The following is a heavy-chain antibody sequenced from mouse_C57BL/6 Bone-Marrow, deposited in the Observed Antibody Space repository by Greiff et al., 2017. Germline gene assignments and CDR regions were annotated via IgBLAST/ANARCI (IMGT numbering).Heavy chain of an antibody. J-gene: IGHJ3*01. Sequence: VQLQQSGPELVKPGDSVKISCKASGYSFTGYFMNWVMQSHGKSLEWIGRINPYNGDTFYNQKFKGKATLTVDKSSSTAHMELLSLTSEDSAVYYCARGDGYDSWLAYWGQGTLVTVSA. D-gene: IGHD2-2*01. CDR1: GYSFTGYF. V-gene: IGHV1-20*01. CDR3: ARGDGYDSWLAY. CDR2: INPYNGDT.